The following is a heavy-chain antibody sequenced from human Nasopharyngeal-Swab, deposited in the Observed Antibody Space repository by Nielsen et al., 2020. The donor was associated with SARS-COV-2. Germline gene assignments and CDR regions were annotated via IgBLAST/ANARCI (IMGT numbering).Heavy chain of an antibody. CDR2: IGGSGGST. V-gene: IGHV3-23*01. CDR3: ANYSSSWYFGVDY. Sequence: LKIYCAASGFTFSSYAMSWVRQPPGKGLEWVLAIGGSGGSTYYADSVKGRFIISREKSKNTLYLHMNSLRSGDTAVSFCANYSSSWYFGVDYWGQGTLVTVSS. CDR1: GFTFSSYA. D-gene: IGHD6-13*01. J-gene: IGHJ4*02.